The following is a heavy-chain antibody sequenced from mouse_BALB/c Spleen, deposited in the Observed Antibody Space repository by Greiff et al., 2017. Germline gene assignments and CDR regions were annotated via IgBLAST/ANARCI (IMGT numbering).Heavy chain of an antibody. CDR2: INSNGGST. CDR3: ARQGDFDY. V-gene: IGHV5-6-3*01. CDR1: GFTFSSYG. Sequence: EVMLVESGGGLVQPGGSLKLSCAASGFTFSSYGMSWVRQTPDKRLELVATINSNGGSTYYPDSVKGRFTISRDNAKNTLYLQMSSLKSEDTAMYYCARQGDFDYWGQGTTLTVSS. J-gene: IGHJ2*01.